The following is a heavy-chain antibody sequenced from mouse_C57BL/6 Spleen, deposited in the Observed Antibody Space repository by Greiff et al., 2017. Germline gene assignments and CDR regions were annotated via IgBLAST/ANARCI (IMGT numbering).Heavy chain of an antibody. J-gene: IGHJ1*03. D-gene: IGHD1-1*01. V-gene: IGHV3-6*01. Sequence: EVQLQESGPGLVKPSQSLSLTCSVTGYSITSGYYWNWIRQFPGNKLEWMGYISYDGSNNYNPSLKNRISITRDTSKNQFFLKLNSVTTEDTATYYCASGGYGSSYTYFDVWGTGTTVTVSS. CDR3: ASGGYGSSYTYFDV. CDR1: GYSITSGYY. CDR2: ISYDGSN.